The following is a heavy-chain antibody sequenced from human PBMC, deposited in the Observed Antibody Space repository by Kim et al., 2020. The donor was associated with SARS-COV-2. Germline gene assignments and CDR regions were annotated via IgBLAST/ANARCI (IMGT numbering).Heavy chain of an antibody. V-gene: IGHV3-11*01. CDR2: ISSSGSTI. Sequence: GGSLRLSCAASGFTFSGYYMSWIRQAPGKGLEWVSDISSSGSTIYYADSVKGRFTISRDNAKNSLYLQMNSLRAEDTAVYYCARVRGAAGPFYYYYYGMGVWGQGPTVTVSS. D-gene: IGHD6-13*01. CDR3: ARVRGAAGPFYYYYYGMGV. J-gene: IGHJ6*02. CDR1: GFTFSGYY.